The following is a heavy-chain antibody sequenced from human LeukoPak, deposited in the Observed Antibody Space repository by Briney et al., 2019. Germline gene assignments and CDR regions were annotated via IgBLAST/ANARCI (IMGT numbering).Heavy chain of an antibody. J-gene: IGHJ4*02. Sequence: SETLSLTCTVSGGSISSSSYYWGWIRQPPGKGLEWIGSIYYSGTTYYNPSLKSRVTISVDTSKTQFSLKLSSVTAADTAVYYCARLPRDCSSTSCPFDYWGQGTLVTVSS. CDR3: ARLPRDCSSTSCPFDY. V-gene: IGHV4-39*01. CDR2: IYYSGTT. CDR1: GGSISSSSYY. D-gene: IGHD2-2*01.